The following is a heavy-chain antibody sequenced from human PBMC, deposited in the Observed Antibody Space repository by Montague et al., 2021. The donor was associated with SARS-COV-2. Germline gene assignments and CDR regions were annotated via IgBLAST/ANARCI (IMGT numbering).Heavy chain of an antibody. Sequence: SETLSLTCTVSGASFSGNYCTWLRQSPGKGLEWMGEVNSCGSTNXNPSYKSRVAISVDTSKNQFSLSLRSLTAADTATYFCARSHYGDYFDFWGHGTQVTVSS. D-gene: IGHD4-17*01. V-gene: IGHV4-34*01. CDR2: VNSCGST. CDR3: ARSHYGDYFDF. CDR1: GASFSGNY. J-gene: IGHJ4*01.